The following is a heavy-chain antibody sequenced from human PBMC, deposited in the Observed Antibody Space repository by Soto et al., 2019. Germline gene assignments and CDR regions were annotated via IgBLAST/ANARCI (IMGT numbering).Heavy chain of an antibody. V-gene: IGHV3-23*01. CDR3: AKVRQSSGWYGPYYYYYGMDV. D-gene: IGHD6-19*01. CDR1: GFTFSSYA. Sequence: EVPLLESGGGLVQPGGSLRLSCAASGFTFSSYAMSWVRQAPGKGLEWVSAISGSGGSTYYADSVKGRFTISRDNSKNTLYLQMNSLRAEDTAVYYCAKVRQSSGWYGPYYYYYGMDVWGQGTTVTVSS. J-gene: IGHJ6*02. CDR2: ISGSGGST.